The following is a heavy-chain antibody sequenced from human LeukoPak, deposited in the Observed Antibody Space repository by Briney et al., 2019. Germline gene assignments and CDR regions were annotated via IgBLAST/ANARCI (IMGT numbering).Heavy chain of an antibody. V-gene: IGHV4-39*01. CDR3: ARTLSYRNCGGDCYSGLLDY. D-gene: IGHD2-21*02. CDR2: IYYSGST. J-gene: IGHJ4*02. CDR1: GGSISSSSYY. Sequence: SETLSLTCTVSGGSISSSSYYWGWIRQPPGKGLEWIGSIYYSGSTYYNPSLKSRATISVDTSKNQFSLKLSSVTAADTAMYYCARTLSYRNCGGDCYSGLLDYWGQGTLVTVSS.